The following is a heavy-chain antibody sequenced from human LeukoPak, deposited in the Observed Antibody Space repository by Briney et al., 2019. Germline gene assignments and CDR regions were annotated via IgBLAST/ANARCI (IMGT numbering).Heavy chain of an antibody. CDR2: ISYDGSNK. J-gene: IGHJ4*02. D-gene: IGHD6-19*01. Sequence: GGSLRLSCAASGFTFSSYAMHWVRQAPGKGLEWVAVISYDGSNKYYADSVKGRFTISRDNSKNTLHLQMNSLRAEDTAVYYCAGDGVKWLFPLIYYFDYWGQGTLVTVSS. CDR1: GFTFSSYA. CDR3: AGDGVKWLFPLIYYFDY. V-gene: IGHV3-30*04.